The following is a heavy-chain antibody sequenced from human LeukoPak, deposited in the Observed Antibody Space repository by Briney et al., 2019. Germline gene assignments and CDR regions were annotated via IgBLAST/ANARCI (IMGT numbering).Heavy chain of an antibody. CDR3: AKDNILQRSPVALRFDP. CDR1: GASVSNSY. CDR2: VYTLGGT. J-gene: IGHJ5*02. Sequence: RSSETLSLTCSVSGASVSNSYWIWIRQPAGKGLEWIGRVYTLGGTSYNPSLKSRVTMSVDTSKNQLSLTLTSVTAADTGVYFCAKDNILQRSPVALRFDPWGQGTLVTVPS. V-gene: IGHV4-4*07. D-gene: IGHD3-3*02.